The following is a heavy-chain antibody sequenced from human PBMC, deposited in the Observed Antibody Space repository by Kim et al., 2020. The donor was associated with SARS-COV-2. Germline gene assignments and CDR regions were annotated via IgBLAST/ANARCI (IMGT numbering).Heavy chain of an antibody. J-gene: IGHJ6*02. CDR1: GYTFTNYY. CDR2: INPSGADT. Sequence: ALVKVSCKASGYTFTNYYMHWVRQAPGQGLEWMGIINPSGADTRYAQKFQGRVTMTRDTSTSTVYMELYSLRSEDTAVYYCARDSYGSGYYYGMDVWGQG. V-gene: IGHV1-46*01. D-gene: IGHD3-10*01. CDR3: ARDSYGSGYYYGMDV.